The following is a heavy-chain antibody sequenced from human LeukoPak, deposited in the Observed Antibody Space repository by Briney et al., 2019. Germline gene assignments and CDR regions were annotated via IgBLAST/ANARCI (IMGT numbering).Heavy chain of an antibody. CDR3: ARSVVRYFDWFPLDN. J-gene: IGHJ4*02. CDR1: GFTFSAYS. V-gene: IGHV3-21*01. CDR2: ISSSGTYI. D-gene: IGHD3-9*01. Sequence: GGSLRLSSAPSGFTFSAYSINWVRQAPGRGLEWVSSISSSGTYIYYADSVKGRFTISRDNAKNSLSLQMNSLRAEDTAVYYCARSVVRYFDWFPLDNWGQGTLVTVSS.